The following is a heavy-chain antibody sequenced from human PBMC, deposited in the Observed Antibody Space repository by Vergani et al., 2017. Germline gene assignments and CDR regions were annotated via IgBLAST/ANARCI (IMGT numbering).Heavy chain of an antibody. CDR2: IYYSGST. CDR3: AKGNIVGATDYFDY. V-gene: IGHV4-31*03. D-gene: IGHD1-26*01. CDR1: GGSISSGGYY. Sequence: QVQLQESGPGLVKPSQTLSLTCTVSGGSISSGGYYWSWIRQHPGKGLEWIGYIYYSGSTYYNPSLKSRVTISVDTSKNQFSLKLSSVTAAETAVYYCAKGNIVGATDYFDYWGQGTLVTVSS. J-gene: IGHJ4*02.